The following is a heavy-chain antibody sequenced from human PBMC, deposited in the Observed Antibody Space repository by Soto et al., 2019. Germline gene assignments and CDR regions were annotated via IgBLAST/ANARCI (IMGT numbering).Heavy chain of an antibody. J-gene: IGHJ4*02. CDR1: GYTFTNFG. CDR2: ISTYNGNT. D-gene: IGHD2-8*01. Sequence: ASVKVSCKTSGYTFTNFGISWVRQAPGQGLEWMGWISTYNGNTNSAQMLQGRVTMTTDTSTSTVYMELRSLISDDTAMYYCAIEYCSEGVCYGVDYWGQGTVVTVSS. CDR3: AIEYCSEGVCYGVDY. V-gene: IGHV1-18*01.